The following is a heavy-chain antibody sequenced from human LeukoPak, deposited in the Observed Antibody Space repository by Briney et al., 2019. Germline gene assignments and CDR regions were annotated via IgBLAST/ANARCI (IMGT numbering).Heavy chain of an antibody. Sequence: PGGSLRLSCAVSGFTLSNYWMGWVRRAPGKGLEWVANINQDGSEKHYVDFLKGRFTISRDNANNSLYLQMNSPRAEDTAVYYCARDGTFTDYGDYGAYACWGQGTLVTVSS. CDR1: GFTLSNYW. J-gene: IGHJ4*02. V-gene: IGHV3-7*01. D-gene: IGHD4-17*01. CDR2: INQDGSEK. CDR3: ARDGTFTDYGDYGAYAC.